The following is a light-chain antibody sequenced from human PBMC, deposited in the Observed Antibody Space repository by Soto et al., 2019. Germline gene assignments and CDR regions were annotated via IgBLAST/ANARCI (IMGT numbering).Light chain of an antibody. CDR3: QQLNKFPRT. CDR2: SAS. J-gene: IGKJ1*01. V-gene: IGKV1-9*01. CDR1: QDISSY. Sequence: DIQLTQSPSFLSASVGDRVTITCRASQDISSYLAWYQQRPGKVPRFLTHSASTLQGGVPSRFRATGFGTTFTPRVSSVQREDIASSYWQQLNKFPRTFGQGTKVEV.